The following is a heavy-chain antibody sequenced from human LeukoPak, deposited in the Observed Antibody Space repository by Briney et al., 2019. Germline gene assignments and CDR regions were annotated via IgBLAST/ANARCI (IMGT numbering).Heavy chain of an antibody. CDR2: IIPIFGTA. CDR1: GGTFSSYA. CDR3: ARGGRGYYDSSGYNTAFDY. V-gene: IGHV1-69*05. D-gene: IGHD3-22*01. Sequence: SVKVSCKASGGTFSSYAISWVRQAPGQGLEWMGRIIPIFGTANYAQKFQGRVTITTDESTSTAYMELSSLRSEDTAVYYCARGGRGYYDSSGYNTAFDYWGQGTLVTVSS. J-gene: IGHJ4*02.